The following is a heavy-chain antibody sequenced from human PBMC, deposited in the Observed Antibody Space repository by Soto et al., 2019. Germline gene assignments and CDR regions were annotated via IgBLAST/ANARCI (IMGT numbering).Heavy chain of an antibody. J-gene: IGHJ6*02. CDR3: ARSRDSYYDFWSGYYGYDMDV. CDR1: GGSISSYY. CDR2: IYYSGST. V-gene: IGHV4-59*01. Sequence: PSETLSLTCTVSGGSISSYYWSWIRQPPGKGLEWIGYIYYSGSTNYNPSLKSRVTISVDTSKNQFSLKLSSVTAADTAVYYCARSRDSYYDFWSGYYGYDMDVWGQGTTVTVSS. D-gene: IGHD3-3*01.